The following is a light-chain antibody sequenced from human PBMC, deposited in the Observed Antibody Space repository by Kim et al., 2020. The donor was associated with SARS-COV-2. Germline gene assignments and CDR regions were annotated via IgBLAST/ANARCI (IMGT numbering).Light chain of an antibody. Sequence: GPRVTRSCSGSRSKLGSNSVHWYQHLPRTAPKLLIYNNNQRPSGVPGRFSASKSGTSASLVISGLQSEDEADYYCAAWDDTLNGRVFGGGTQLTVL. CDR3: AAWDDTLNGRV. V-gene: IGLV1-44*01. CDR1: RSKLGSNS. J-gene: IGLJ3*02. CDR2: NNN.